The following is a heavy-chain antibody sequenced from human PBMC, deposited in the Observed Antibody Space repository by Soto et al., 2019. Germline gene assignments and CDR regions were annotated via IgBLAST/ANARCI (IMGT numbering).Heavy chain of an antibody. J-gene: IGHJ6*02. CDR1: GFTFSSYA. V-gene: IGHV3-30-3*01. CDR2: ISYDGSNK. D-gene: IGHD3-3*01. CDR3: ARDHTRSYDFWSGYYYPTYYYYGMDV. Sequence: QVQLVESGGGVVQPGRSLRLSCAASGFTFSSYAMHWVRQAPGKGLEWVAVISYDGSNKYYADSVKGRFTISRDNSKNTLYLQMNRLRAEDTAVYYCARDHTRSYDFWSGYYYPTYYYYGMDVWGQGTTVTVSS.